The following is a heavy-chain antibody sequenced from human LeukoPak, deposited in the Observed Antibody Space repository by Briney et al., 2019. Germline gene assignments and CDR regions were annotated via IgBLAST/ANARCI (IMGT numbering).Heavy chain of an antibody. Sequence: GESLMIFCTGSGYSFTSYWIGCVRQMPGKGLELMGIIYPGDSDTRYSPSFQGQVTIAADKSISSAYLQWSSLKASDTAMYYCARPDYYDSSGYSDYWGQGTLVTVSS. CDR3: ARPDYYDSSGYSDY. D-gene: IGHD3-22*01. CDR1: GYSFTSYW. V-gene: IGHV5-51*01. CDR2: IYPGDSDT. J-gene: IGHJ4*02.